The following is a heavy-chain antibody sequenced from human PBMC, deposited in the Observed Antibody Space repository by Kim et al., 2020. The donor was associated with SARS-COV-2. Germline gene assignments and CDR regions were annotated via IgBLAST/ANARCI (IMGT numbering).Heavy chain of an antibody. J-gene: IGHJ4*02. Sequence: GGSLRLSCAASGFTFSSYAMSWVRQGPGKGLEWVSGLSGSAGNTYYKDSVKGRFTISRDNSKNTLYLQMNNLRAEDTAVYYCAKGRGSGSYLALDYWGQGTLVTVSS. CDR2: LSGSAGNT. V-gene: IGHV3-23*01. CDR1: GFTFSSYA. CDR3: AKGRGSGSYLALDY. D-gene: IGHD1-26*01.